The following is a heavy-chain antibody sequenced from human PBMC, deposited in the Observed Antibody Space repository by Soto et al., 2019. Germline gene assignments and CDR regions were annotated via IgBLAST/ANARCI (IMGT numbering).Heavy chain of an antibody. CDR3: ARKPINDFWSGYPFGMDV. Sequence: VGSLRLSCAASGFTFSSYAMHWVRQAPGKGLEWVAVISYDGSNKYYADSVKGRFTISRDNSKNTLYLQMNSLRAEDTAVYYCARKPINDFWSGYPFGMDVWGQGTTVTVSS. D-gene: IGHD3-3*01. CDR2: ISYDGSNK. J-gene: IGHJ6*02. V-gene: IGHV3-30-3*01. CDR1: GFTFSSYA.